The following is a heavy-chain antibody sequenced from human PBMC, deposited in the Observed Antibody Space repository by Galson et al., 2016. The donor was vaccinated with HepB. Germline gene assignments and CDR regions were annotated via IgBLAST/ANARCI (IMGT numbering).Heavy chain of an antibody. CDR2: IDWDDDR. CDR1: GFSLTTSGMC. Sequence: PALVKPTQTLTLTCTLSGFSLTTSGMCVGWIRQPPGKALEWLARIDWDDDRYYRTSLKNRLTVSRDTSKNQVVLAMTNMDPVDTGTYYCARISGGDYGDYAFDYWGQGTLVTVSS. CDR3: ARISGGDYGDYAFDY. D-gene: IGHD4-17*01. V-gene: IGHV2-70*11. J-gene: IGHJ4*02.